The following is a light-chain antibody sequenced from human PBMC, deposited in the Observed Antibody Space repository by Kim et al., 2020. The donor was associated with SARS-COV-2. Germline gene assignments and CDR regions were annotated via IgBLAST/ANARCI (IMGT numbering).Light chain of an antibody. CDR2: AAS. V-gene: IGKV1-39*01. J-gene: IGKJ2*01. CDR1: HSISKN. CDR3: QQSYSTPYT. Sequence: SASVGDRVTITCRASHSISKNVNWYQQKPGKAPKLLSYAASSLQGGVPSMFSGSESGTDFTLTISSLQPEDFATYYCQQSYSTPYTFGQGTKLEI.